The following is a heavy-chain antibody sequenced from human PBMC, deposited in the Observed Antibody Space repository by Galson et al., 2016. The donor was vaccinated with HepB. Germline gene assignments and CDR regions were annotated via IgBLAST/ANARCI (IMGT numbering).Heavy chain of an antibody. CDR2: IYYSGIT. CDR1: GDSFSSTNYY. Sequence: SETLSLTCIVSGDSFSSTNYYWAWIRQPPGKGLEWIGSIYYSGITFYNPSLKSRVTISVDTSKSHFSLKLSSVTAADTAVYYCSRQSRTSQLRAFDSWGQGILVTISS. J-gene: IGHJ5*01. V-gene: IGHV4-39*01. D-gene: IGHD4-23*01. CDR3: SRQSRTSQLRAFDS.